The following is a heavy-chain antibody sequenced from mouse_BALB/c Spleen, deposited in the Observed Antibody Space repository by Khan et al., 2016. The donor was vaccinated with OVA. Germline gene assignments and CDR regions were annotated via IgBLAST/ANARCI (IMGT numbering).Heavy chain of an antibody. CDR3: ARTARIKY. Sequence: DVQLQESGPGLVKPSQSLSLTCTVTGYSITSGYGWNWIRQFPGNKLEWMGYISYSGSTNYNPSLKSRTSITRDTSKNQFFLQLNSVTTEDTATYYCARTARIKYWGQGTTLTVSS. V-gene: IGHV3-2*02. CDR2: ISYSGST. CDR1: GYSITSGYG. D-gene: IGHD1-2*01. J-gene: IGHJ2*01.